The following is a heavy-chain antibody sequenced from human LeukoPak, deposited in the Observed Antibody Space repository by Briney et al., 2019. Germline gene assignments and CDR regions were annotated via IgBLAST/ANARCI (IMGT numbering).Heavy chain of an antibody. D-gene: IGHD2-21*01. V-gene: IGHV1-69*05. CDR3: AAYCGGDCLNDY. CDR2: IIPIFGTA. Sequence: SVKVSCKASGGTFSNYAISWVRQAPGQGLEWMGGIIPIFGTANYAQKFQGRVTITTDESTSTAYMELSSLRSEDTAVYYCAAYCGGDCLNDYWGQGTLVTVSS. CDR1: GGTFSNYA. J-gene: IGHJ4*02.